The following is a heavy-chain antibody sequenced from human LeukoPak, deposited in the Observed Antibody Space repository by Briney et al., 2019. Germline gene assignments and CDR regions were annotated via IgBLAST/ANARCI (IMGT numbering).Heavy chain of an antibody. Sequence: SETLSLTCTVSGGSISSYYWSWIRQPPGKGLEWIGNIYYDGSTNSNPSLKSRVTISVDTSKNQFSLKLNSVTAADTAVYYCARARIQLWSYYFDYWGQGTLVTVSS. V-gene: IGHV4-59*01. J-gene: IGHJ4*02. CDR3: ARARIQLWSYYFDY. CDR1: GGSISSYY. D-gene: IGHD5-18*01. CDR2: IYYDGST.